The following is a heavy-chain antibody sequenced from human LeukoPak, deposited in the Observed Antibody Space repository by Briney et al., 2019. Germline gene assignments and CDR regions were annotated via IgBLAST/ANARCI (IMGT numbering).Heavy chain of an antibody. CDR3: AKDPSGYCSGGSCYSGWFDP. D-gene: IGHD2-15*01. CDR1: GFTFSSYA. V-gene: IGHV3-23*01. J-gene: IGHJ5*02. CDR2: ISGSGGST. Sequence: GGSLRLSCAASGFTFSSYAMSWVRQAPGKGLEWVSAISGSGGSTYYADSVKSRFTISRDNSKNTLYLQMNSLRAEDTAVYYCAKDPSGYCSGGSCYSGWFDPWGQGTLVTVSS.